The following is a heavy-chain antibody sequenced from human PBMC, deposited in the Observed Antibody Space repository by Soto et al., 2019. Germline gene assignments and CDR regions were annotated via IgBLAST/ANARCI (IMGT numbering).Heavy chain of an antibody. CDR2: IYYRGST. J-gene: IGHJ5*02. CDR3: ARGITMVRGVRPNRFDP. CDR1: GGSISSYY. Sequence: QVQLQESGPGLVKPSETLSLTCTVSGGSISSYYWSWIRQPPGKGLEWIGYIYYRGSTNYNPSLKGRVTISVDTSKNQCSLKLSSVTAADTGVYYCARGITMVRGVRPNRFDPWGQGTLVTVSS. D-gene: IGHD3-10*01. V-gene: IGHV4-59*01.